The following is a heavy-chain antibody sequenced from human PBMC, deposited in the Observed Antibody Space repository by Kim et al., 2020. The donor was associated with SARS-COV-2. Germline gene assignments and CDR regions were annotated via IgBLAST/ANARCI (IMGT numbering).Heavy chain of an antibody. CDR2: IYHSGKT. D-gene: IGHD4-17*01. CDR3: ARDPVPYGDY. V-gene: IGHV4-38-2*02. CDR1: GYSISSGYY. J-gene: IGHJ4*01. Sequence: SETLSLTCSVSGYSISSGYYWAWIRQSPWKGLEWIGSIYHSGKTYYNPSLKNRVTLSLDTSKNEFSLRLSSVTAADTAMYFCARDPVPYGDY.